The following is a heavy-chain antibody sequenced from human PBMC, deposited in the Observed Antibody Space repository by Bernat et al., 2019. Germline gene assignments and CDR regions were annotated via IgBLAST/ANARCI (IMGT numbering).Heavy chain of an antibody. CDR3: ARDYPGDCSSASCPGVFDY. CDR2: IKQDGSGK. Sequence: EVQLVESGGGLVQPGGSLRLSCAVSGFTFSSYCMSWVRQAPGKGLEWVSRIKQDGSGKYYVDSVKGRFTISRDNADNSLYLPMNDLRAEDTAVYFCARDYPGDCSSASCPGVFDYWGQGTLVTVSS. D-gene: IGHD2-2*01. CDR1: GFTFSSYC. V-gene: IGHV3-7*04. J-gene: IGHJ4*02.